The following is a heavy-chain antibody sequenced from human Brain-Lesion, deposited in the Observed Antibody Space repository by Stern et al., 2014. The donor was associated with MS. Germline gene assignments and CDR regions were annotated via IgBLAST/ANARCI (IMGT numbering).Heavy chain of an antibody. V-gene: IGHV4-61*02. J-gene: IGHJ6*02. D-gene: IGHD2-2*01. CDR3: ARGRVVPGFQYYATDV. CDR2: IFNSGST. CDR1: GGSISSGGYY. Sequence: QVQLQESGPGLVKPSQTLSLSCTVSGGSISSGGYYWSWIRQPAGKGLEWIGRIFNSGSTSYNPSLKSRVTIPIDPSKNQFSLRLNPMTAADTAVYYCARGRVVPGFQYYATDVWGQGTTVIVSS.